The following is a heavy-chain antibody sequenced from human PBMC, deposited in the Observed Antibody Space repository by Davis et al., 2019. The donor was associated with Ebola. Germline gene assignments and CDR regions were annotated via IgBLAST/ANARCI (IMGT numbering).Heavy chain of an antibody. CDR3: ARVSGGAAPYYYYYYMDV. D-gene: IGHD6-6*01. V-gene: IGHV3-7*01. J-gene: IGHJ6*03. CDR2: IKQDGSEK. CDR1: GFTFSSYW. Sequence: GESLKISCAASGFTFSSYWMSWVRQAPGKGLEWVANIKQDGSEKYYVDSVKGRFTISRDNAKNSLYLQMNSLRAEDTAVYYCARVSGGAAPYYYYYYMDVWGKGTTVTVSS.